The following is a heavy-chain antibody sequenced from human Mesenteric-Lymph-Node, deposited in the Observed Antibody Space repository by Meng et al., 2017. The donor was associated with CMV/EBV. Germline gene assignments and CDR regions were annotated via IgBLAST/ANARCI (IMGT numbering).Heavy chain of an antibody. CDR3: ARDMWGYSSSPHFDY. Sequence: GESLKISCAASGFTFSSYSMNWVRQAPGKGLEWVSSISSSSSYIYYADSVKGRFTISRDNAKNSLYLQMNSLRAEDTAVYYCARDMWGYSSSPHFDYWGQGTLVTVSS. CDR2: ISSSSSYI. CDR1: GFTFSSYS. V-gene: IGHV3-21*01. J-gene: IGHJ4*02. D-gene: IGHD6-13*01.